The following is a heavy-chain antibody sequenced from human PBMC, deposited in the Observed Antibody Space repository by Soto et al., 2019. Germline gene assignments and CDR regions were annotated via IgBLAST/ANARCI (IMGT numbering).Heavy chain of an antibody. Sequence: PGGSLRLSCAASGFTFSSYAMNWVRQAPGKGLEWVSAISGSGGSTYHADSVKGRFTISRDNSKNTLYLQMNSLRADDTAVYYCAKDPARGSYFAHWAQRTLVTVSS. CDR3: AKDPARGSYFAH. D-gene: IGHD3-10*01. CDR1: GFTFSSYA. CDR2: ISGSGGST. V-gene: IGHV3-23*01. J-gene: IGHJ4*02.